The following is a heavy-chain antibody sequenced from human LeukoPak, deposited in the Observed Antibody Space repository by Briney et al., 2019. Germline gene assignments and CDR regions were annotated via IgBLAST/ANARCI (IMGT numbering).Heavy chain of an antibody. CDR3: ARDRGYCSSTSCHLADY. CDR2: ISAYNGNT. CDR1: GYTFTSYG. D-gene: IGHD2-2*01. J-gene: IGHJ4*02. V-gene: IGHV1-18*01. Sequence: GASVKVSCKASGYTFTSYGISWVRQAPGQGLEWMGWISAYNGNTNYAQKLQGRVTMTTDTSTSTAYMELRSLRSDDTAVYYCARDRGYCSSTSCHLADYWGQGTLVTVSS.